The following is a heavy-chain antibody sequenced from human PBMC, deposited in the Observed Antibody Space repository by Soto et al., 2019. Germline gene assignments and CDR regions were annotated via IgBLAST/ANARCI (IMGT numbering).Heavy chain of an antibody. CDR3: AKEWVYDSIGWSFDY. Sequence: QVQLGESGGGVVQPGRSLRLSCAASGFTFSSYGMHWVRQAPGKGLEWVAVISYDGSNKYYADSVKGRFTISRDNSKNTLYLQMNSLRAEDTAVYYCAKEWVYDSIGWSFDYWGQGTLVTASS. V-gene: IGHV3-30*18. CDR1: GFTFSSYG. J-gene: IGHJ4*02. D-gene: IGHD3-22*01. CDR2: ISYDGSNK.